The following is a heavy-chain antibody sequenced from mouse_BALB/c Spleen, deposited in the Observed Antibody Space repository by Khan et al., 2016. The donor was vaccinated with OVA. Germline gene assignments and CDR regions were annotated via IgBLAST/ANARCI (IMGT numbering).Heavy chain of an antibody. CDR3: AREWAAWFPY. J-gene: IGHJ3*01. V-gene: IGHV1-77*01. Sequence: QVRLQQSGAELARPGASVTLSCKASGYNFTDYYINWMRQRTGQGLEWIGEIYPGSDNTYYNEKFKGKATLTADKSSSTAYMQLSRLTSEDSAVEFCAREWAAWFPYWGQGTLVTVSA. CDR2: IYPGSDNT. CDR1: GYNFTDYY.